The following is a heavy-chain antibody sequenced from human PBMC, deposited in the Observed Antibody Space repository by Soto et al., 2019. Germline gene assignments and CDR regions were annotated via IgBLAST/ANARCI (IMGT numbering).Heavy chain of an antibody. CDR2: ISAHNGNT. CDR3: ARGRDGDY. J-gene: IGHJ4*02. Sequence: QVQLVQSGAEVKKPGASVKVSCKGSGYAFTTYGITWVRQAPGQGLEWMGWISAHNGNTNYAQKLQGRVTVTRDTSTTTAYMEPRSLRSDDTAVYYCARGRDGDYWGQGALVTVSS. CDR1: GYAFTTYG. V-gene: IGHV1-18*01. D-gene: IGHD6-6*01.